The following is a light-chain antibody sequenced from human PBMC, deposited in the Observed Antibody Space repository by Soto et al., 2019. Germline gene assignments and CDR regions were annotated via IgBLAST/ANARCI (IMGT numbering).Light chain of an antibody. V-gene: IGKV3-15*01. CDR2: RAS. J-gene: IGKJ2*01. CDR3: QHYNFWPHS. CDR1: QSVSSN. Sequence: IVMTQSPATLSVSPGERATLSCRASQSVSSNLAWYQQKPGQAPRLLIYRASIRATGVPARFSGSGSGTEFTLTISGLQSEDVSIYFCQHYNFWPHSFGQGTKVDIK.